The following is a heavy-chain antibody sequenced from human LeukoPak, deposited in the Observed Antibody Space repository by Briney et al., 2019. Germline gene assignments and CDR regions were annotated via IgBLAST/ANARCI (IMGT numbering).Heavy chain of an antibody. D-gene: IGHD1-26*01. CDR2: ISWNSGSI. CDR3: AKSGGYSGSYIDY. J-gene: IGHJ4*02. V-gene: IGHV3-9*01. Sequence: GRSLRLSCAASGFTFDDYAMHWVRQAPGKGLEWVSGISWNSGSIGYADSVKGRFTISRDNAKNSLYLQMNSLRAEDTALYYCAKSGGYSGSYIDYWGQGTLVTVSS. CDR1: GFTFDDYA.